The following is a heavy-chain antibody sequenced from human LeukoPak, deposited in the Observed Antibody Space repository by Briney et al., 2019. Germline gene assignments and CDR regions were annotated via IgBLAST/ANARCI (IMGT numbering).Heavy chain of an antibody. CDR2: ICYSGST. CDR1: GGSISSSSYY. Sequence: PSETLSLTYTVTGGSISSSSYYWGWIRQPPGKGLEWIGSICYSGSTYYNPSLKSRVTISVDTSKNQFSLKLSSVTAADTAVYYCARDMGNYWGQGTLVTVSS. D-gene: IGHD3-10*01. J-gene: IGHJ4*02. CDR3: ARDMGNY. V-gene: IGHV4-39*07.